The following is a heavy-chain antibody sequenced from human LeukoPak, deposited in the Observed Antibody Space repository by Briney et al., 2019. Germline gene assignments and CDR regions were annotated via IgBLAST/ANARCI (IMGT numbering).Heavy chain of an antibody. J-gene: IGHJ6*03. CDR2: LIPIFGAT. D-gene: IGHD4-17*01. V-gene: IGHV1-69*05. Sequence: GASVKVSCKASGGTFSGHGISWVRQAPGQGLEWMGGLIPIFGATNYTQRFQGRITITTDESTTTAYMELSGLTSEDTAVYFCAAGDPFNYYMDRWGKGTTVTV. CDR3: AAGDPFNYYMDR. CDR1: GGTFSGHG.